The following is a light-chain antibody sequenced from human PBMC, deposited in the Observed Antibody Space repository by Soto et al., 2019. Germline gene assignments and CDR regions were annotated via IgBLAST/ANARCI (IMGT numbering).Light chain of an antibody. CDR1: QDISNY. V-gene: IGKV1-33*01. Sequence: DIQTTKPPSALSASVGDRVTITCQASQDISNYLNWYQQKPGKAPKLLIYDASNLETGVPSRFSGSGSGTDFTFTISSLQPEDIATYYCQQYDNIPLTFGGGTKVDIK. CDR3: QQYDNIPLT. CDR2: DAS. J-gene: IGKJ4*01.